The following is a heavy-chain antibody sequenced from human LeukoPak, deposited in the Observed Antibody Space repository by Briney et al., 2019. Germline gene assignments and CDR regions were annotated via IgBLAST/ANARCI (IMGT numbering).Heavy chain of an antibody. CDR1: GYTLTELS. D-gene: IGHD4-23*01. J-gene: IGHJ2*01. CDR3: ATVTTVEGWYFDL. CDR2: FDPEDGET. V-gene: IGHV1-24*01. Sequence: ASVKVSCKVSGYTLTELSMHWVRQAPGEGLEWMGGFDPEDGETIYAQKFQGRVTMTEDTSTDTAYMELSSLRSEDTAVYYCATVTTVEGWYFDLWGRGTLVTVSS.